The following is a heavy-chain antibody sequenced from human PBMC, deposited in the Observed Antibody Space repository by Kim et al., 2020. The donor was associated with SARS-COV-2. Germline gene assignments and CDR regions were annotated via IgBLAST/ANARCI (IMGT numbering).Heavy chain of an antibody. CDR1: GFTFSSYG. Sequence: GGSLRLSCAASGFTFSSYGMHWVRQAPGKGLEWVAVIWYDGSNKYYADSVKGRFTISRDNSKNTLYLQMNSLRAEDTAVYYCARDRRGGAGSYYPTLAGNYYYYGMDVWGQGTTVTVSS. J-gene: IGHJ6*02. V-gene: IGHV3-33*01. CDR3: ARDRRGGAGSYYPTLAGNYYYYGMDV. CDR2: IWYDGSNK. D-gene: IGHD3-10*01.